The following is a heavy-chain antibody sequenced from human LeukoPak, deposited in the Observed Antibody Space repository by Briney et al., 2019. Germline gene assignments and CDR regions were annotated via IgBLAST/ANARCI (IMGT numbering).Heavy chain of an antibody. V-gene: IGHV3-7*01. CDR3: ARSITMVKPSHRDDQSFDY. Sequence: PGGSLRLSCAASGFTFSDYYMSWIRQAPGKGLEWVANIKQDDSQIYCVDSVKGRFTISRDNAKNSLSLQMNSLRAEDTAVYYCARSITMVKPSHRDDQSFDYWGQGTLVTVSS. CDR2: IKQDDSQI. CDR1: GFTFSDYY. J-gene: IGHJ4*02. D-gene: IGHD3-10*01.